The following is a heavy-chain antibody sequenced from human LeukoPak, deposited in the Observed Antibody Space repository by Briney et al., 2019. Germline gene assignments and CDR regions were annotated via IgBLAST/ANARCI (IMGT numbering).Heavy chain of an antibody. CDR3: AKVRGVGALDAFDI. J-gene: IGHJ3*02. Sequence: GGSLRLSCAASGFTFSSYAMHWVRQAPGKGLEWVAVISYDGSNKYYADSVKGRFTISRDNSKNTLYLQMNSLRAEDTAVYYCAKVRGVGALDAFDIWGQGTMVTVSS. V-gene: IGHV3-30-3*01. CDR2: ISYDGSNK. D-gene: IGHD3-10*01. CDR1: GFTFSSYA.